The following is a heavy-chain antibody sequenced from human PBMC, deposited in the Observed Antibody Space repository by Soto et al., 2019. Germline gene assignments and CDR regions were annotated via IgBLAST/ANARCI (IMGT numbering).Heavy chain of an antibody. D-gene: IGHD3-22*01. J-gene: IGHJ4*02. V-gene: IGHV4-30-4*01. CDR1: GDSISSGNYY. CDR3: ASSSGYSAPFNF. CDR2: IYYTGNT. Sequence: QVQLQESGPGLVKPSQTLSLTCTVSGDSISSGNYYWSWIRQPPGRDLEWIGYIYYTGNTYYNPSLKSRATISVDMAEHQFSLRLSSVTAADTAVYFCASSSGYSAPFNFWGQGNLVTVSS.